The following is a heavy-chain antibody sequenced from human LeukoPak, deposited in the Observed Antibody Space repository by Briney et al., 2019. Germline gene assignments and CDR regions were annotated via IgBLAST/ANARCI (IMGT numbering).Heavy chain of an antibody. V-gene: IGHV3-49*03. CDR3: TRGVPYYYDSSGCLVDY. Sequence: GRSLRLSCTASGFTFGDYAMSWFRQAPGKGLEWVGFIRGKAYGGTTEYAASVKGRFTISRDDSKSIAYLQMNSLKTEDTAVYYCTRGVPYYYDSSGCLVDYWGQGTLVTVSS. J-gene: IGHJ4*02. CDR2: IRGKAYGGTT. D-gene: IGHD3-22*01. CDR1: GFTFGDYA.